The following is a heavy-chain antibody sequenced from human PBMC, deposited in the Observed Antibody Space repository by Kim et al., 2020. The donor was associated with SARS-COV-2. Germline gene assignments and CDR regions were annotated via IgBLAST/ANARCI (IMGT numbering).Heavy chain of an antibody. CDR3: AKDIGHYYGSGSYYNVGFDY. V-gene: IGHV3-23*01. Sequence: GGSLRLSCAASGFTFSTYAMSWVRQAPGKGLEWVSDISGSGGSTYYADSVKGRFTISRDNSKNTLYLQMNSLRAEDTAVYYCAKDIGHYYGSGSYYNVGFDYWGRGTLVTVSS. D-gene: IGHD3-10*01. CDR1: GFTFSTYA. J-gene: IGHJ4*02. CDR2: ISGSGGST.